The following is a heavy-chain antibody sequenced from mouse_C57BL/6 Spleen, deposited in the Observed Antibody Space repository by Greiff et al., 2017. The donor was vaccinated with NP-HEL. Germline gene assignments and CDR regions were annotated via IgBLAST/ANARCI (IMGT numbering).Heavy chain of an antibody. J-gene: IGHJ1*03. CDR1: GYSFTDYN. Sequence: VQLKESGPELVKPGASVKISCKASGYSFTDYNMNWVKQSNGKSLEWIGVINTNYGTTSYNQKFKGKATLTVDQSSSTAYMQLNSLTSEDSAVYYCARSDTTVVAHWYFDVWGTGTTVTVSS. CDR2: INTNYGTT. CDR3: ARSDTTVVAHWYFDV. V-gene: IGHV1-39*01. D-gene: IGHD1-1*01.